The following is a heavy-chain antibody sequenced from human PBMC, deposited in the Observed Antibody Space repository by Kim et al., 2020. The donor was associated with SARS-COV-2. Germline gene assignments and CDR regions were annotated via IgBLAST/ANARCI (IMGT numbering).Heavy chain of an antibody. CDR2: IYYSGST. V-gene: IGHV4-31*03. CDR1: GGSISSGGYY. Sequence: SETLSLTCTVSGGSISSGGYYWSWIRQHPGKGLEWIGYIYYSGSTYYNPSLKSRVTISVDTSKNQFSLKLSSVTAADTAVYYCARDGVYSRSVISWGQGTLVTVSS. D-gene: IGHD6-13*01. CDR3: ARDGVYSRSVIS. J-gene: IGHJ5*02.